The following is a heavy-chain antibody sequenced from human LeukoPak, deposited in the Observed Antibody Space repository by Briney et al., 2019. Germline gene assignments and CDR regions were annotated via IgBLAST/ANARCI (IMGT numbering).Heavy chain of an antibody. CDR1: GYTLTSYY. V-gene: IGHV1-46*01. J-gene: IGHJ4*02. CDR2: INPSGGST. D-gene: IGHD3-22*01. CDR3: ARERPPFGISYYYDSSGYSPSDY. Sequence: ASVKVSCKASGYTLTSYYMHWVRQAPGQGLEWMGIINPSGGSTSYAQKFQGRVTMTRDTSTSTVYMELSSLRSEDTAVYYCARERPPFGISYYYDSSGYSPSDYWGQGTLVTVSS.